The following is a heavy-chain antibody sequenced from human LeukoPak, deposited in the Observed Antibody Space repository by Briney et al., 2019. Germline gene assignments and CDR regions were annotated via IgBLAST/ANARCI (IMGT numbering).Heavy chain of an antibody. Sequence: PGGSLRLSCAASGFSLSINAMHWVRQAPGKGLEWVAVISYDGSNEYYADSVKGRFTISRDNSKNTLYLQMNSLSAEDTAVYYCARVLYMGNFLDYCGQGTLVTVSS. V-gene: IGHV3-30*04. J-gene: IGHJ4*02. CDR1: GFSLSINA. D-gene: IGHD3-10*01. CDR3: ARVLYMGNFLDY. CDR2: ISYDGSNE.